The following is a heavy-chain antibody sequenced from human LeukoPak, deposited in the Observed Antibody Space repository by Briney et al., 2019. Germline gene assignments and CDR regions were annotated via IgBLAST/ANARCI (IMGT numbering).Heavy chain of an antibody. V-gene: IGHV3-7*01. CDR1: GFTFSNYA. CDR3: ARVNYYYYYMDV. Sequence: GGSLRLSCAASGFTFSNYAMSWVRQAPGKGLEWVANIKQDGSEKYYVDSVKGRFTISRDNAKNSLYLQMNSLRAEDTAVYYCARVNYYYYYMDVWGKGTTVTVSS. J-gene: IGHJ6*03. CDR2: IKQDGSEK.